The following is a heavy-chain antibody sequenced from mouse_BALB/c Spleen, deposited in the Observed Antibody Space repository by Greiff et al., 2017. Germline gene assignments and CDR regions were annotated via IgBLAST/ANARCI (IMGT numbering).Heavy chain of an antibody. CDR2: IDPANGNT. CDR3: APYRAWFAY. J-gene: IGHJ3*01. CDR1: GFNIKDTY. D-gene: IGHD2-14*01. Sequence: EVQRVESGAELVKPGASVKLSCTASGFNIKDTYMHWVKQRPEQGLEWIGRIDPANGNTKYDPKFQGKATITADTSSNTAYLQLSSLTSEDTAVYYCAPYRAWFAYWGQGTLVTVSA. V-gene: IGHV14-3*02.